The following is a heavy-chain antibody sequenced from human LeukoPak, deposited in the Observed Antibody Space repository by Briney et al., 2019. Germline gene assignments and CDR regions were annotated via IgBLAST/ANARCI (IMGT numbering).Heavy chain of an antibody. V-gene: IGHV4-34*01. CDR1: GGSFSGYY. J-gene: IGHJ6*02. CDR2: INHSGST. CDR3: ARAEIVVVPAAMGYYYGMDV. D-gene: IGHD2-2*01. Sequence: PLETLSLTCAVYGGSFSGYYWSWIRQPPGKGLEWIGEINHSGSTNYNPSLKSRVTISVDTSKNQFSLKLSSVTAADTAVYYCARAEIVVVPAAMGYYYGMDVWGQGTTVTVSS.